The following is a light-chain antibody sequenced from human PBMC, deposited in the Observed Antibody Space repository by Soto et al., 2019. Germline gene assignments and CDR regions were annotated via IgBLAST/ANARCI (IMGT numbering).Light chain of an antibody. V-gene: IGLV2-14*01. CDR1: SSDVGGYKY. CDR2: DVS. J-gene: IGLJ1*01. Sequence: QSALTQPASVSGSPGQSITISCTGTSSDVGGYKYVSWYQQHPGKAPKFMIYDVSTRPSGVSNRFSGSKSGNTASLTISGLQAEDEADYYCCSYTTSNTRQIVFGTGTKLTVL. CDR3: CSYTTSNTRQIV.